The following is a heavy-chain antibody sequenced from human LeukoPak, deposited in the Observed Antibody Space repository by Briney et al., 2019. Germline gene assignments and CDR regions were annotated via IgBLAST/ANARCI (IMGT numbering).Heavy chain of an antibody. V-gene: IGHV1-2*02. Sequence: GASVKVSCKASGYTFTDYYIHWVRQAPGQGLEWMGWINPTSGGTNYAQKFQGRLTMTRDTSINTAYMEVSWLRSDDTAVYFCARDRVTGYYFDYWGQGALVTVSS. CDR3: ARDRVTGYYFDY. CDR1: GYTFTDYY. D-gene: IGHD2-21*02. CDR2: INPTSGGT. J-gene: IGHJ4*02.